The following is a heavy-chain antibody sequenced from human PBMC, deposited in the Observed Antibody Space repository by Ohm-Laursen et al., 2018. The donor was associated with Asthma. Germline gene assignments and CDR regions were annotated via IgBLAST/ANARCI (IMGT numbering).Heavy chain of an antibody. V-gene: IGHV3-30*03. CDR2: ISYDGSAQ. CDR3: AREAQKWYFDL. CDR1: GFSFSSYG. J-gene: IGHJ2*01. Sequence: SLRLSCAASGFSFSSYGMHWVRQAPGKGLEWVSLISYDGSAQYYADSVKGRFTISRDNSKNTLYLQMNSLRAEDTAVYYCAREAQKWYFDLWGRGTLVTVSS.